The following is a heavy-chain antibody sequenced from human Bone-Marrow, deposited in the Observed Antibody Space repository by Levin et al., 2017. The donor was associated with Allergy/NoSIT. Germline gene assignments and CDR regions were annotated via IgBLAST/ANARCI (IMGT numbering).Heavy chain of an antibody. Sequence: GESLKISCKASGYTFTGYYIHWVRQAPGQGPEWMGRIIPHSGDTQYAPKFQGRVTMTRDTSISTAYVELSRLTSDDTAVYYCARVPGYFFMDVWGKGTTVIVSS. CDR2: IIPHSGDT. CDR1: GYTFTGYY. V-gene: IGHV1-2*06. J-gene: IGHJ6*03. CDR3: ARVPGYFFMDV.